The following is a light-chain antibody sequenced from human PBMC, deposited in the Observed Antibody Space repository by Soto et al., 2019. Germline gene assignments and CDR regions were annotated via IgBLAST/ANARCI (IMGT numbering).Light chain of an antibody. CDR1: QGIRND. CDR2: AAS. J-gene: IGKJ2*01. Sequence: DIQMTQSPSSLSASIGDRVTITCRASQGIRNDLGWFQQKPGKAPKRLIFAASNLESGVPSRFSGSASGTEFTLTIRSLQAEDFATYYRLQHYTYPRSFRQGTKLEIK. CDR3: LQHYTYPRS. V-gene: IGKV1-17*01.